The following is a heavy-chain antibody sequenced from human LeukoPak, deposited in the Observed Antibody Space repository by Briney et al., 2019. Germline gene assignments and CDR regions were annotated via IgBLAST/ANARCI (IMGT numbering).Heavy chain of an antibody. D-gene: IGHD3-22*01. CDR1: GGTFSSYA. Sequence: AASVKLSCTASGGTFSSYAISWVRQAPGQGLEWMGGIIPIFGTANYAQKFQGRVTITADESTSTAYMELSSLRSEDTAVYYCARCNYYDSSGYYYFDYWGQGTLVTVSS. CDR3: ARCNYYDSSGYYYFDY. V-gene: IGHV1-69*13. CDR2: IIPIFGTA. J-gene: IGHJ4*02.